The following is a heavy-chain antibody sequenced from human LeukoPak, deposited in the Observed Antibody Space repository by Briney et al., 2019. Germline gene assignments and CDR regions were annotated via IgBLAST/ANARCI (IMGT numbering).Heavy chain of an antibody. CDR1: GGSISSFY. CDR3: ASKDRTSYHYGAFDM. CDR2: IYTSGST. V-gene: IGHV4-4*07. Sequence: SETLSLTCTVSGGSISSFYWSWIRQPAGKGLEWIGRIYTSGSTNYNPSLKSRVTISVDTSKNQFSLKLNSVTAADTAVYYCASKDRTSYHYGAFDMWGQGTMVTVSS. J-gene: IGHJ3*02. D-gene: IGHD3-22*01.